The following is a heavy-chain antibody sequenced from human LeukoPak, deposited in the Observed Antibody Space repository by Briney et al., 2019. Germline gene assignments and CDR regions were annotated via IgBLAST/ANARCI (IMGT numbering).Heavy chain of an antibody. D-gene: IGHD3-22*01. CDR2: INHSGST. CDR3: ARERATYYYDSSGYYPDY. J-gene: IGHJ4*02. Sequence: SETLSLTCAAYGGSFSGYYWSWIRQPPGKGLEWIGEINHSGSTNYNPSLKSRVTISVDTSKNQFSLKLSSVTAADTAVYYCARERATYYYDSSGYYPDYWGQGTLVTVSS. V-gene: IGHV4-34*01. CDR1: GGSFSGYY.